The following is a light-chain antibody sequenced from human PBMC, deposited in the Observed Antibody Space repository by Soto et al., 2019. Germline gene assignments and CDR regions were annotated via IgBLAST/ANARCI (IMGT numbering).Light chain of an antibody. CDR1: NLGDKY. V-gene: IGLV3-1*01. CDR3: QAWDSSTYYV. J-gene: IGLJ1*01. CDR2: QDT. Sequence: SYELTQPPSVSVSPGQTASITCSGNNLGDKYASWYQQKPGQSPVLVIYQDTKRPSGIPERFSGSNSGSTATLTISGTQAMDEADYYCQAWDSSTYYVFGTGTKPTVL.